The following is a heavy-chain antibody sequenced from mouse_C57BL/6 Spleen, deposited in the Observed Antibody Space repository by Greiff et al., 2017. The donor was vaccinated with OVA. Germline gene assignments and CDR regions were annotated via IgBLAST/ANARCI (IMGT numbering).Heavy chain of an antibody. D-gene: IGHD2-5*01. V-gene: IGHV2-2*01. CDR1: GFSLTSYG. CDR2: IWSGGST. J-gene: IGHJ2*01. CDR3: ARGDYSNYYFDY. Sequence: VKLQESGPGLVQPSPSLSITCTASGFSLTSYGVHWVRQSPGKGLEWLGVIWSGGSTDYNAAFISRLSISKDNSKSQVFFKMNSLQADDTAIYYCARGDYSNYYFDYWGQGTTLTVSS.